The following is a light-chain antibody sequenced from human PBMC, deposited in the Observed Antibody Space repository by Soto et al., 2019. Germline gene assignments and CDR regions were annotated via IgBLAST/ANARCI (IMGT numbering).Light chain of an antibody. CDR2: DAS. CDR3: QQYNSYSRWT. V-gene: IGKV1-5*01. CDR1: QSISSW. J-gene: IGKJ1*01. Sequence: DIQMTQSPSTLSASVGDRVTITCRASQSISSWLAWYQQKPGKAPTLLIYDASSLESGVPSRFSGSGSGKEFTLTISSLQPDDFATYYCQQYNSYSRWTFGQVTKVEIK.